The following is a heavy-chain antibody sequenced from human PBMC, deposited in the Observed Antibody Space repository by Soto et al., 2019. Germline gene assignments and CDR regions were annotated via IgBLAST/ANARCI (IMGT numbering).Heavy chain of an antibody. CDR1: GFSLSTSGVG. CDR3: AHRGNYYDTSLLAMDV. V-gene: IGHV2-5*02. D-gene: IGHD3-22*01. J-gene: IGHJ6*02. Sequence: QITLKESGPTLVKPTQTLTLTCTFSGFSLSTSGVGVGWIRQPPGKALEWLALIYWDDDKRYSPSLKSRLTITXXTXKXXVVLTMTDMDPVDTATYYCAHRGNYYDTSLLAMDVWGQGTTVTVSS. CDR2: IYWDDDK.